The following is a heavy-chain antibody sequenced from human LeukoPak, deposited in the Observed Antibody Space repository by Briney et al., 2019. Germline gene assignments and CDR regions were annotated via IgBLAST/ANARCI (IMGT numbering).Heavy chain of an antibody. CDR3: ARDRRGLYYDILTGCEG. CDR1: GFTFSSYA. Sequence: PGGSLRLSCAASGFTFSSYAMHWVRQAPGKGLDWVAVISYDGNNKYHADSVKGRFTISRDNSKNTLYLQMNSLRADDTAVYYCARDRRGLYYDILTGCEGWGQGTLVTVSS. V-gene: IGHV3-30-3*01. CDR2: ISYDGNNK. J-gene: IGHJ4*02. D-gene: IGHD3-9*01.